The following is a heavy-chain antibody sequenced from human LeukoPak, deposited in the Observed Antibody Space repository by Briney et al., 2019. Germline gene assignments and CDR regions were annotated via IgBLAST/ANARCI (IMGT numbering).Heavy chain of an antibody. J-gene: IGHJ4*02. D-gene: IGHD3-10*01. V-gene: IGHV3-30*02. CDR1: GCTFSSYG. CDR2: IRYDGRKK. Sequence: GGALRLSCAGSGCTFSSYGMHWVRQAPGKGLEGVAFIRYDGRKKYFADSVRGGFTIYRDSSKNTLYVQMNRQRVDDTAVYYCAKDGTRGIRFGKIPHYFDYWGQGTLVTVSS. CDR3: AKDGTRGIRFGKIPHYFDY.